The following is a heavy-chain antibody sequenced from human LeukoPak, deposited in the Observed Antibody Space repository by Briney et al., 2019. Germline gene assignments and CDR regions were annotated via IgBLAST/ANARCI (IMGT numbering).Heavy chain of an antibody. CDR2: IYYSGST. Sequence: PSETLSLTCTVSGGSVSSGSYYCSWIRQPPGKGLGLVGYIYYSGSTNYNPSLKSRVTISVDTSKNQFSLKLSSVTAADTAVYYCAGGNGGYDSDYWGQGTLVTVSS. V-gene: IGHV4-61*01. J-gene: IGHJ4*02. D-gene: IGHD5-12*01. CDR1: GGSVSSGSYY. CDR3: AGGNGGYDSDY.